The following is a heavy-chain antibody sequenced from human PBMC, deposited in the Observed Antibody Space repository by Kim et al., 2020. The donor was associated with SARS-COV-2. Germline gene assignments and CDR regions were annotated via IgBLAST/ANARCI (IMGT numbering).Heavy chain of an antibody. D-gene: IGHD1-26*01. CDR3: ARAHIVGVWYYSDY. V-gene: IGHV3-30-3*01. Sequence: GGSLRLSCVASGFSLNTYDMNWVRQAPGKGLEWVAYISSNRNNKYYADSVKGRFTISRDNSKNSLYLQMNSLRDEDTAVYFCARAHIVGVWYYSDYWGQGTLVTVSS. J-gene: IGHJ4*02. CDR1: GFSLNTYD. CDR2: ISSNRNNK.